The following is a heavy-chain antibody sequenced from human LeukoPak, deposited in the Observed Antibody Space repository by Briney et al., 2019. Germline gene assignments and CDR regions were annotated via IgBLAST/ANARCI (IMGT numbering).Heavy chain of an antibody. CDR1: GFTFSTCA. CDR2: ISGGGRST. J-gene: IGHJ4*02. V-gene: IGHV3-23*01. Sequence: GGSLRLSCAASGFTFSTCAMSWVRQAPGKGLEWVSTISGGGRSTDYADSVKGQFTISRDNSKSTLYLQMNSLRAEDTAVYYCARERYFDYWGQGTLVTVSS. CDR3: ARERYFDY.